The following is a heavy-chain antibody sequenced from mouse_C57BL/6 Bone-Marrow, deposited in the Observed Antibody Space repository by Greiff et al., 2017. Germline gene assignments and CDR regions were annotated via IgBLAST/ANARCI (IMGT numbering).Heavy chain of an antibody. CDR3: ARHQNDY. Sequence: EVMLVESGGGLVQPGGSLKLSCAASGFTFSDYYMYWVRQTPEKRLEWVAYISNGGGSTYYPATVKGRFTISRDNAKNTLYLQMSRLKSEDTAMYYCARHQNDYWGQGTSVTVSS. CDR2: ISNGGGST. J-gene: IGHJ4*01. CDR1: GFTFSDYY. V-gene: IGHV5-12*01.